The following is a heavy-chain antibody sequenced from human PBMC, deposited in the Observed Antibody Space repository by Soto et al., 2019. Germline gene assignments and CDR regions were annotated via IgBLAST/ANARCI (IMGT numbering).Heavy chain of an antibody. CDR3: ARLVCFGDWSGYCNTPLSHFDF. V-gene: IGHV4-59*08. J-gene: IGHJ4*02. D-gene: IGHD3-3*01. CDR2: IYYSGST. CDR1: GGSISSYY. Sequence: SETLSLTCTVSGGSISSYYWSWIRQPPGKGLEWIGYIYYSGSTNYNPSLKSRVTISVDTSKNQFSLKLSSVTAADTAVYYCARLVCFGDWSGYCNTPLSHFDFWGQGTLVTVSS.